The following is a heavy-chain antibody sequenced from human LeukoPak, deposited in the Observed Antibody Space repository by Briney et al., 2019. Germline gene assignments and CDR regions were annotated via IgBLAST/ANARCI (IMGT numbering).Heavy chain of an antibody. CDR3: AGSGSYYYFDY. Sequence: ASVKVSCKASGYTFTSYYMHWVRQAPGQGLEWMGIINPSGGSTSYAQKYQGRVTITTDESTSTAYMELSSLRSEDTAVYYCAGSGSYYYFDYWGQGTLVTVSS. V-gene: IGHV1-46*01. J-gene: IGHJ4*02. D-gene: IGHD1-26*01. CDR2: INPSGGST. CDR1: GYTFTSYY.